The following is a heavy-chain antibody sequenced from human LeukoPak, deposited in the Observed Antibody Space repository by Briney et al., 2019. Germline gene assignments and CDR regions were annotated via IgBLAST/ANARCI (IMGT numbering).Heavy chain of an antibody. J-gene: IGHJ5*02. D-gene: IGHD3-10*01. Sequence: SETLSLTCAVYGGSLSGYYWSWIRQPPGKGLEWIGEINHSGSTNYNPSLKSRVTISVDTSKNQFSLKLSSVTAADTAVYYCARVIKGITMVRGPFDPWGQGTLVTVSS. V-gene: IGHV4-34*01. CDR3: ARVIKGITMVRGPFDP. CDR1: GGSLSGYY. CDR2: INHSGST.